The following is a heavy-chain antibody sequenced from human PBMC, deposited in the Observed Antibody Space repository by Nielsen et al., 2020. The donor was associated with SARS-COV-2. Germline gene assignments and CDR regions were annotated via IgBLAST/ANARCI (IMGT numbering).Heavy chain of an antibody. CDR3: ARDLAGDYVWGSYLRMDYYYGMDV. V-gene: IGHV3-7*03. D-gene: IGHD3-16*02. CDR2: IKQDGSEK. Sequence: GESLKISCAASGFIFSSYWMSWVRQAPGKGLEWVANIKQDGSEKYYVDSVKGRFTISRDNAKKSLYLQMNSLRAEDTAVYYCARDLAGDYVWGSYLRMDYYYGMDVWGQGTTVTVSS. J-gene: IGHJ6*02. CDR1: GFIFSSYW.